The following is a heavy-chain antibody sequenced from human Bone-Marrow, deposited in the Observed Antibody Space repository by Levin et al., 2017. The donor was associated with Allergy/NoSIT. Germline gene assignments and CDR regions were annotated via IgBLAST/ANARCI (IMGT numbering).Heavy chain of an antibody. CDR2: INHSGST. V-gene: IGHV4-34*01. D-gene: IGHD3-16*02. Sequence: PSETLSLTCAVNGGSFSDYSWSWIRQPPGKGLEWIGEINHSGSTNYSPSLKSRVTISIDTSKTQFSLKLSFVTAADTAVYFCATGSSRARERVWGSYRSAGGTNWFDRWGQGTLVTVSS. CDR3: ATGSSRARERVWGSYRSAGGTNWFDR. CDR1: GGSFSDYS. J-gene: IGHJ5*02.